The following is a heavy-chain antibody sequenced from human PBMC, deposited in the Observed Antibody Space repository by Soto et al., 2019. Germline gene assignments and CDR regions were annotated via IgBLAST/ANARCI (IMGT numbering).Heavy chain of an antibody. Sequence: EVQLLESGGGLVQPGGSLRLACVASGFTFSNYAMSWVRQAPGEGLEWVSVVSGGGGSTYYADSVKGRFTISRDNSKNTLYLQINSLRADDTAVYFCAKESYSSSWYEGDYWGQGTLVTVTS. D-gene: IGHD6-13*01. CDR2: VSGGGGST. CDR3: AKESYSSSWYEGDY. CDR1: GFTFSNYA. V-gene: IGHV3-23*01. J-gene: IGHJ4*02.